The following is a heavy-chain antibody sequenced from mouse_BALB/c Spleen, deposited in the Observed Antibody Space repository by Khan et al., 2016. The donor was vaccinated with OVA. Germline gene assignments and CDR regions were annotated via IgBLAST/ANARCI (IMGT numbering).Heavy chain of an antibody. D-gene: IGHD2-14*01. J-gene: IGHJ3*01. CDR1: GFTFSDYY. CDR2: ISAGGNYT. V-gene: IGHV5-4*02. Sequence: EVELVESGGGLVKPGGSLKLSCAASGFTFSDYYMYWVRQTPEKRLEWVATISAGGNYTSYPDSVKGRFTISRDNAKNNLYLQVSSLKSEATAMYYCARGGYGSFAFWGQGTLVTVSA. CDR3: ARGGYGSFAF.